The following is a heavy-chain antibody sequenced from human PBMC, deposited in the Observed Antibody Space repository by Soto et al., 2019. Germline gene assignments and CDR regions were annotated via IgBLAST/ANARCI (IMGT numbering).Heavy chain of an antibody. CDR2: IIPIFGTA. Sequence: QVQLVQSGAEVKKPGSSVKVSCKASGGTFSSYAISWVRQAPGQWLEWMGGIIPIFGTANYAQKFQGRVTITADESTSTAYMERSSRRSEDTAGYYCARVIAAAGSDSRYDYYGMDVWGQGTTVTVSS. CDR3: ARVIAAAGSDSRYDYYGMDV. D-gene: IGHD6-13*01. V-gene: IGHV1-69*01. CDR1: GGTFSSYA. J-gene: IGHJ6*02.